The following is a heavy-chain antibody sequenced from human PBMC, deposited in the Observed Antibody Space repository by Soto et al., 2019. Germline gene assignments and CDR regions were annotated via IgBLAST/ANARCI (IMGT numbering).Heavy chain of an antibody. Sequence: GGSLRLSCAASGFTFSNYAVTWVRQAPGKGLEWVSTISGSGGSTYYADSVKGRFTISRDNSKSTLYLQMNSLRAEDTAVYYCARESGHGDPPHFYYYYGMDVWGQGITVTVSS. CDR3: ARESGHGDPPHFYYYYGMDV. CDR2: ISGSGGST. J-gene: IGHJ6*02. D-gene: IGHD4-17*01. V-gene: IGHV3-23*01. CDR1: GFTFSNYA.